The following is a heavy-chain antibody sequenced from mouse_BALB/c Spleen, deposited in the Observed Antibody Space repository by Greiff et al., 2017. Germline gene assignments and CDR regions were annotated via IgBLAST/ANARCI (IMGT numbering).Heavy chain of an antibody. J-gene: IGHJ4*01. D-gene: IGHD2-3*01. Sequence: QVTLKVCGPGILQPSQTLSLTCSFSGFSLSTSGMGVSWIRQPSGKGLEWLAHIYWDDDKRYNPSLKSRLTISKDTSRNQVFLKITSVDTADTATYYCARGDGYYDYWGQGTSVTVSS. CDR1: GFSLSTSGMG. CDR2: IYWDDDK. CDR3: ARGDGYYDY. V-gene: IGHV8-12*01.